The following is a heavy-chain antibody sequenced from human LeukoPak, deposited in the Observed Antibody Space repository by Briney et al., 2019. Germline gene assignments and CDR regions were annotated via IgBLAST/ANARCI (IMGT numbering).Heavy chain of an antibody. D-gene: IGHD4-17*01. CDR3: ARESSTTVTTTGAIYYGMDV. J-gene: IGHJ6*02. Sequence: ASVKVSCKASGYTFTYYYMHWVRQAPGQGLEWMGIINPSSGSTSYAQKFQGRVTMTTNTSTSTAYMELRSLRSDDTAVYFCARESSTTVTTTGAIYYGMDVWGQGTTVTVSS. CDR1: GYTFTYYY. V-gene: IGHV1-46*01. CDR2: INPSSGST.